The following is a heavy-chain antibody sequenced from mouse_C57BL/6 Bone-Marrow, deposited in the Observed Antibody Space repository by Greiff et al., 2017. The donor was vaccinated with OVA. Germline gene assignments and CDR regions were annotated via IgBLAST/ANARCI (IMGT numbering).Heavy chain of an antibody. CDR3: AKAGGYYLWGYFDV. V-gene: IGHV2-5*01. D-gene: IGHD2-3*01. J-gene: IGHJ1*03. CDR1: GFSLTGYG. Sequence: VQLQQSGPGLVQPSQSLSITCTVSGFSLTGYGVHWVRQSPGKGLEWLGVIWRGGSTDYNAAFMSRLSITKDNSKSQVFFKMNSLQADDTAIYYCAKAGGYYLWGYFDVGGTGTTVTVSS. CDR2: IWRGGST.